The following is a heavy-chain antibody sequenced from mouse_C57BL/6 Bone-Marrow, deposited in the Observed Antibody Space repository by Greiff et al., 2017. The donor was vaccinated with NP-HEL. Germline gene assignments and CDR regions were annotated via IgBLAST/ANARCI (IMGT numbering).Heavy chain of an antibody. V-gene: IGHV1-53*01. J-gene: IGHJ4*01. Sequence: QVQLQQPGTELVKPGASVKLSCKASGYTFTSYWMHWVKQRPGQGLEWIGNINPSNGGTNYNEKFQSKATLSVDKSSSTAYMQLSSLTSEDSAVYYCASPLWYYYAMDYWGQGTSVTVSS. D-gene: IGHD1-1*02. CDR1: GYTFTSYW. CDR3: ASPLWYYYAMDY. CDR2: INPSNGGT.